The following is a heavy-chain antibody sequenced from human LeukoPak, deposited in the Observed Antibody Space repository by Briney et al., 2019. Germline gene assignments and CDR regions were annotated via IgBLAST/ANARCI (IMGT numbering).Heavy chain of an antibody. CDR2: IYSGGST. J-gene: IGHJ4*02. CDR1: GLTVSRNY. CDR3: ARVGGH. D-gene: IGHD3-10*01. Sequence: AGESLRLSCAASGLTVSRNYMSWVRQAPGKGLESVSVIYSGGSTYYADSVRGRFTISRDNSKNTLYLQMNSLRVEDTAVYYCARVGGHRGQGTLVTVSS. V-gene: IGHV3-53*01.